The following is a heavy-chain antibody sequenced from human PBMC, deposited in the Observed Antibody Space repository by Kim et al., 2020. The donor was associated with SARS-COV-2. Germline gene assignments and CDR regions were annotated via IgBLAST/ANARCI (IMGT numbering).Heavy chain of an antibody. Sequence: GGSLRLSCAASGFTFSSYAMSWVRQAPGKGLEWVSAISGSGGSTYYADSVKGRFTISRDNSKNTLYLQMNSLRAEDTAVYYCAKVGDSSGFNTPRVWGQGTLVTVSS. V-gene: IGHV3-23*01. CDR2: ISGSGGST. J-gene: IGHJ4*02. CDR3: AKVGDSSGFNTPRV. CDR1: GFTFSSYA. D-gene: IGHD3-22*01.